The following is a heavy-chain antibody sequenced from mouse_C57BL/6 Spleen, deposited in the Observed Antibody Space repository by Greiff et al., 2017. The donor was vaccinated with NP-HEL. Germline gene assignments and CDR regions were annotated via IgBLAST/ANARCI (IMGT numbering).Heavy chain of an antibody. CDR2: IYPGDGDT. J-gene: IGHJ3*01. CDR3: AFTTGSWFAY. CDR1: GYAFSSSW. D-gene: IGHD1-1*01. V-gene: IGHV1-82*01. Sequence: VQRVESGPELVKPGASVKISCKASGYAFSSSWMNWVKQWPGKGLEWIGRIYPGDGDTNYNGKFKGKATLTADKSSSTAYMQLSSLTSEDSAVYFCAFTTGSWFAYWGQGTLVTVSA.